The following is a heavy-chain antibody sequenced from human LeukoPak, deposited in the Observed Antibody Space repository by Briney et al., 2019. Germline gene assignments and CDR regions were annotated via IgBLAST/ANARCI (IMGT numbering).Heavy chain of an antibody. V-gene: IGHV4-61*01. CDR2: ISYSGST. CDR3: ARVRPLDSFYYYYGMDV. D-gene: IGHD2-2*03. CDR1: GGSISGGSYY. Sequence: PSETLSLTCTVSGGSISGGSYYWSWIRQPPGKGLEWIGYISYSGSTNYNPSLKSRVTISVDTSKNQFSLRLNSVTAADTAVYYCARVRPLDSFYYYYGMDVWGQGTTVTVSS. J-gene: IGHJ6*02.